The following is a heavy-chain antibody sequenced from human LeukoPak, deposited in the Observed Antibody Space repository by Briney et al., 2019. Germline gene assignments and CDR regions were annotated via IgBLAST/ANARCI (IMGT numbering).Heavy chain of an antibody. J-gene: IGHJ3*02. D-gene: IGHD2-2*01. CDR3: ARLAAEDCSSTSCKRHAAFDI. V-gene: IGHV4-39*01. CDR2: IYYSGST. CDR1: GGSISSSSYY. Sequence: SETLSLTCTVSGGSISSSSYYWGWIRQPPGKGLEWIGSIYYSGSTYYNPSLKSRVTISVDTSTNQFSLKPSSVTAADTAVYYCARLAAEDCSSTSCKRHAAFDIWGQGTMVTVSS.